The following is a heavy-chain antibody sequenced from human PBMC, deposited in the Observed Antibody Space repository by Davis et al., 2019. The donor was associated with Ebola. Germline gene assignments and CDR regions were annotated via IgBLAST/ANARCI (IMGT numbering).Heavy chain of an antibody. Sequence: GESLKISCAASGFTFSDYYMTWIRQAPGKGLEWVSYISTSGSTIYYADSVKGRFTISRDNAKNSLYLQMNSLRAEDTAVYYCARDYSNYDYWGQGTLVTVSS. CDR2: ISTSGSTI. V-gene: IGHV3-11*01. CDR1: GFTFSDYY. J-gene: IGHJ4*02. D-gene: IGHD4-11*01. CDR3: ARDYSNYDY.